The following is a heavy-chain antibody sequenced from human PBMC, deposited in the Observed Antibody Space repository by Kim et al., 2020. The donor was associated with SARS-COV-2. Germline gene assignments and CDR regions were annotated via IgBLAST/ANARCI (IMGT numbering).Heavy chain of an antibody. J-gene: IGHJ3*02. CDR3: ASGYSGYPLDDAFDI. V-gene: IGHV4-59*09. Sequence: PSLKSRVTISVDTSKNQFSLKLSSVTAADTAVYYWASGYSGYPLDDAFDIWGQGTMVTVSS. D-gene: IGHD5-12*01.